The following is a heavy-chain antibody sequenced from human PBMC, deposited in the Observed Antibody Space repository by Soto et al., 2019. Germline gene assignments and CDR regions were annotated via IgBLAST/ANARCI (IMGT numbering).Heavy chain of an antibody. CDR2: IHPIVGST. V-gene: IGHV1-46*01. Sequence: QVQLVQSGAEVKKPGASVKVSCRASGYTFTNYYMHWVRQAPGQGLEWMGIIHPIVGSTSYAKKCKGRVTLTRDTYTSTVYMELTSLGSDDTAVYYCVRKWLFLNDLPDQYYGLDVWGQGTTVIVSS. CDR3: VRKWLFLNDLPDQYYGLDV. CDR1: GYTFTNYY. J-gene: IGHJ6*02. D-gene: IGHD5-12*01.